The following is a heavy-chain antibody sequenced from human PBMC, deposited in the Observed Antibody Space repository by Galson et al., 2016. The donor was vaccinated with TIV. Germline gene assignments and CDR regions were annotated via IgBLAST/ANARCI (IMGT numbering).Heavy chain of an antibody. V-gene: IGHV4-38-2*01. CDR2: ICHTETT. CDR3: VRIGMLRESCSCYACPGIFDA. Sequence: LSLTCAVSGYSISSGYYWGWVRQPPGKGLEWLGNICHTETTYYNPSLESRVSISVDTSKNQFSLRLSSVTAADTAVYYCVRIGMLRESCSCYACPGIFDAWGQGILVTVSS. D-gene: IGHD3-22*01. CDR1: GYSISSGYY. J-gene: IGHJ5*02.